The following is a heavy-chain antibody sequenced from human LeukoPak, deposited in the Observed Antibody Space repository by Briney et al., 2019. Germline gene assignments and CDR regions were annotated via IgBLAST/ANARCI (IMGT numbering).Heavy chain of an antibody. V-gene: IGHV4-39*01. J-gene: IGHJ4*02. D-gene: IGHD3-22*01. CDR2: IYYSGST. CDR1: GGSISSGDYY. CDR3: ARQGYYYDSSGYDFYY. Sequence: NPSETLSLTCTVSGGSISSGDYYWSWVRQPPGKGLEWIGSIYYSGSTYYNPSLKSRVTISVDTSKNQFSLKLSSVTAADTAVYYCARQGYYYDSSGYDFYYWGQGTLVTVSS.